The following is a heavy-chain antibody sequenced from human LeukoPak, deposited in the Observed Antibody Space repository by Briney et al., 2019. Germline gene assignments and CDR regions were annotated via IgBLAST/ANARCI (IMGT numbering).Heavy chain of an antibody. Sequence: PSETLSLTCAVYGGSFSGYYWSWIRQPPGKGLEWIGGINHSGSTNYNPSLKSRVTISVDTSKNQFSLKLSSVTAADTAVYYCARGRMVRGPYYDYWGQGTLVTVSS. V-gene: IGHV4-34*01. J-gene: IGHJ4*02. CDR1: GGSFSGYY. D-gene: IGHD3-10*01. CDR2: INHSGST. CDR3: ARGRMVRGPYYDY.